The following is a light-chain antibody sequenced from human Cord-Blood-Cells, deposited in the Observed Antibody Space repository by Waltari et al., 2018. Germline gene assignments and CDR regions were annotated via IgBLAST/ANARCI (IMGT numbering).Light chain of an antibody. CDR1: SSDVGGYNY. CDR2: DVS. V-gene: IGLV2-8*01. J-gene: IGLJ3*02. CDR3: SPCASSSNWV. Sequence: QSALTQPPSASGPPGQSVTISCTGTSSDVGGYNYVSWYQQHPGKAPKLMIYDVSKRPSGVPDRFSGSKSGNTASLTVSGLQAEDEADYYCSPCASSSNWVFGGGTKLTVL.